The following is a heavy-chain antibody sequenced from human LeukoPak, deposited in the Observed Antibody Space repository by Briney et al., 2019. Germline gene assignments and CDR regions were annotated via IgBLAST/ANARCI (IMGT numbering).Heavy chain of an antibody. V-gene: IGHV4-59*08. Sequence: PSETLSLTCAVSGGSINNYYWSWIRQPPGKGLEWIGYIYYSGNTNYNPSFNSRVTLSVDTSKNQFSLKLSSVTAADTAVYYCGRQPIRTAALDIWGQGTRVTVSS. CDR3: GRQPIRTAALDI. CDR1: GGSINNYY. D-gene: IGHD1/OR15-1a*01. CDR2: IYYSGNT. J-gene: IGHJ3*02.